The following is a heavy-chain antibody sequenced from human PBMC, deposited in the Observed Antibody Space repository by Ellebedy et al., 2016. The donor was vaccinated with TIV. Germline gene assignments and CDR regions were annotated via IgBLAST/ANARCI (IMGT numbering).Heavy chain of an antibody. Sequence: MPSETLSLTCTVSGGSVSSGSYYWTWIRQPPEKGLEWIGHIFYSGNTNYIPSLKGRVTISVDTSKNQFSLKLRSVTAADTAMYYCARDPRLGWARNSPFWGQGTLVIVSS. J-gene: IGHJ4*02. CDR2: IFYSGNT. V-gene: IGHV4-61*01. D-gene: IGHD7-27*01. CDR1: GGSVSSGSYY. CDR3: ARDPRLGWARNSPF.